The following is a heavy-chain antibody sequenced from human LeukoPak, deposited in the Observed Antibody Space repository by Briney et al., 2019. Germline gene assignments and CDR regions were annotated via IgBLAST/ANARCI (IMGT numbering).Heavy chain of an antibody. CDR3: ARNRKRYYDFWSGSNWFDP. CDR2: INHSGST. D-gene: IGHD3-3*01. V-gene: IGHV4-34*01. CDR1: GGSFSGYY. Sequence: SETLSLTCAVYGGSFSGYYWSWIRQPPGKGLEWIGEINHSGSTNYNPSLKSRVTISVDTSKNQFSLKLSSVTAADTAVYYCARNRKRYYDFWSGSNWFDPWGQGTLVTVSS. J-gene: IGHJ5*02.